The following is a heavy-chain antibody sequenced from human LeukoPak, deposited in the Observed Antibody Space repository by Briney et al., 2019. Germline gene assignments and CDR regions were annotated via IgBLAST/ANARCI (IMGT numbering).Heavy chain of an antibody. CDR2: ISGSGGST. J-gene: IGHJ6*04. D-gene: IGHD3-10*02. Sequence: GGSLRLSCAASGFTFSSFGMSWVRQAPGKGLEWVSTISGSGGSTYYADSVKGRFTISRDNAKNSLYLQMNSLRAEDTAVYYCAELGITMIGGVWGKGTTVTISS. CDR1: GFTFSSFG. CDR3: AELGITMIGGV. V-gene: IGHV3-23*01.